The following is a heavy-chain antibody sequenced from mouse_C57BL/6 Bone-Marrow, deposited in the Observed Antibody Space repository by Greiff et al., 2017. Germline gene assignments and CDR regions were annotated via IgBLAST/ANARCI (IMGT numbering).Heavy chain of an antibody. V-gene: IGHV1-72*01. J-gene: IGHJ4*01. CDR1: GYTFTSYW. CDR3: ARWGVVAHYYAMDY. CDR2: IDPNSGGT. D-gene: IGHD1-1*01. Sequence: VQLQQPGAELVKPGASVKLSCKASGYTFTSYWMHWVKQRPGRGLEWIGRIDPNSGGTKYNEKFKSKATLTVDKPSSTAYMQLSRLTSEDSAVYYCARWGVVAHYYAMDYWGQGTSVTVSS.